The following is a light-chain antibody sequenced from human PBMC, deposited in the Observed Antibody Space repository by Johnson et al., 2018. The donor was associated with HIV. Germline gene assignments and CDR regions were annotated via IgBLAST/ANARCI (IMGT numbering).Light chain of an antibody. CDR1: SSNIGNNY. CDR2: ENN. Sequence: QSMLTQPPSVSAAPGQKVTISCSGSSSNIGNNYVSWYQQLPRTAPKLLIYENNERPSGIPDRFSGSKSGTSATLGITGLQTGDEADYYCGTWDTSLSTGGAFGTGTKVTVL. J-gene: IGLJ1*01. V-gene: IGLV1-51*02. CDR3: GTWDTSLSTGGA.